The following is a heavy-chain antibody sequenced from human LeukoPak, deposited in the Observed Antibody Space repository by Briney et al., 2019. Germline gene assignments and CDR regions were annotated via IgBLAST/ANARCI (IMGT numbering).Heavy chain of an antibody. J-gene: IGHJ6*02. CDR3: ARDLNV. CDR2: INSDGSST. Sequence: GGSLRLACAASGFTFSSYWMHWVRQAPGKGLVWVSGINSDGSSTTYADSVKGRFTIHRDNAKNTLYLQMNSLRAEDTAVYYCARDLNVWGQGTTVTVSS. V-gene: IGHV3-74*01. CDR1: GFTFSSYW.